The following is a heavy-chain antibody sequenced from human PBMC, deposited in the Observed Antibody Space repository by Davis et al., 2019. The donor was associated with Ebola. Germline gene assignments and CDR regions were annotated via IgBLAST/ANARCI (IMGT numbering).Heavy chain of an antibody. D-gene: IGHD3-22*01. CDR1: GYTFTGYH. J-gene: IGHJ3*02. Sequence: ASVKVSCKASGYTFTGYHIHWVRQAPGQGLEWMGRINPYSGGTNYAQKLQGRVTMTTDTSTSTAYMELRSLRSDDTAVYYCARREYYYDSSGYYAADAFDIWGQGTMVTVSS. V-gene: IGHV1-2*06. CDR3: ARREYYYDSSGYYAADAFDI. CDR2: INPYSGGT.